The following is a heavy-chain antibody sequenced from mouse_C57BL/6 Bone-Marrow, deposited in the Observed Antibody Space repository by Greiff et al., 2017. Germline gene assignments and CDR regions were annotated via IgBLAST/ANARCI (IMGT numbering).Heavy chain of an antibody. J-gene: IGHJ1*03. CDR1: GYTFTDYY. Sequence: VKLQESGAELVRPGASVKLSCKASGYTFTDYYINWVKQRPGQGLEWIARIYPGSGNTYYNEKFKGKATLTAEKSSSTAYMQLSSLTSEDSAVYFCARMGGWLLRWYFDVWGTGTTVTVSS. CDR3: ARMGGWLLRWYFDV. V-gene: IGHV1-76*01. CDR2: IYPGSGNT. D-gene: IGHD2-3*01.